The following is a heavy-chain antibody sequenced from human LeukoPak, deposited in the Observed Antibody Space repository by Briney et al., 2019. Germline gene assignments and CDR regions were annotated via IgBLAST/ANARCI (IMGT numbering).Heavy chain of an antibody. CDR2: INHSGST. V-gene: IGHV4-34*01. D-gene: IGHD2-2*01. CDR1: GGSFSGYY. J-gene: IGHJ4*02. Sequence: SETLSLTCAVYGGSFSGYYWSWIRQPPGKGLEWIGEINHSGSTNYNPSLKSRVSISVDTPKNQFTLKLSSVTAADTAVYYCARDRAYCSSSTCRQPFDYWGQGTLVTVSS. CDR3: ARDRAYCSSSTCRQPFDY.